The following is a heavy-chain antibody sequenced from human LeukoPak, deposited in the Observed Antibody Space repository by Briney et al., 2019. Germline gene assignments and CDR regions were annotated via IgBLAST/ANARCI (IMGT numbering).Heavy chain of an antibody. J-gene: IGHJ4*02. CDR3: ASITPLDY. V-gene: IGHV3-74*01. Sequence: GGSLRLSCAASGNYWMHWVRQAPGKGLVWVSHINSDGSWTSYADSVKGRFTISRDNSKNTLYLQMNSLRAEDTAVYYCASITPLDYWGQGTLVTVSS. CDR2: INSDGSWT. D-gene: IGHD3-3*01. CDR1: GNYW.